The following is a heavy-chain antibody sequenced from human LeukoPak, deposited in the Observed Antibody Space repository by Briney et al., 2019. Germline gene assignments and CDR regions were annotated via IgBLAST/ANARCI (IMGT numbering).Heavy chain of an antibody. D-gene: IGHD3-10*01. CDR3: AKDRIVQRFHYYGSGSYPDY. J-gene: IGHJ4*02. V-gene: IGHV3-7*03. CDR1: GFTFSSYW. CDR2: IKQDGSEK. Sequence: GGSLRLSCAASGFTFSSYWMSWVRQAPGKGLEWVANIKQDGSEKYYVDSVKGRFTISRDNAKNSLYLQMNSLRAEDTAVYYCAKDRIVQRFHYYGSGSYPDYWGQGTLVTVSS.